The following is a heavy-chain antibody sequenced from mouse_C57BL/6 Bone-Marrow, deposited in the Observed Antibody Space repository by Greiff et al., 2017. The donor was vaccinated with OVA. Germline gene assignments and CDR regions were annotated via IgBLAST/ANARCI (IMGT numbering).Heavy chain of an antibody. V-gene: IGHV1-69*01. J-gene: IGHJ3*01. D-gene: IGHD1-1*01. CDR1: GYTFTSYW. CDR2: IDTSDSCT. CDR3: AREKAYGSSSAWFAD. Sequence: QVQLKQPGAELVMPGASVKLSCKASGYTFTSYWMHWVKQRPGQGLEWIGEIDTSDSCTNYNQKFKGKSTLTVDKSSSTAYMQLSSLTSEVSAVYYCAREKAYGSSSAWFADWGQGTLVTVSA.